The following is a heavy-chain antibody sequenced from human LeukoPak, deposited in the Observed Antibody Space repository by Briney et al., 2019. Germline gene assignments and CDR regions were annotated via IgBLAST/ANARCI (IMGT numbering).Heavy chain of an antibody. J-gene: IGHJ4*02. CDR3: ARDLGTTGWHTFDY. Sequence: SQTLSLTCAVSGGSVSSKNGAWNWIRQSPSRGLEWLGRTYYRSKWYNDYAESMEGRMTISQDTSKNQYSLHLNSVTPDDTAVYYCARDLGTTGWHTFDYWGQGTLVTVSS. CDR1: GGSVSSKNGA. CDR2: TYYRSKWYN. V-gene: IGHV6-1*01. D-gene: IGHD6-19*01.